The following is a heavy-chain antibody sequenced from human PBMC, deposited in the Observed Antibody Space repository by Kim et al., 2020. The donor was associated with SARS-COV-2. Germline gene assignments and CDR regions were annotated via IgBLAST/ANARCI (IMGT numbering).Heavy chain of an antibody. CDR1: GYSFSTYN. D-gene: IGHD6-13*01. CDR3: ARDYGIGWYVKDY. CDR2: INPKCGST. J-gene: IGHJ4*02. V-gene: IGHV1-46*01. Sequence: ASVKVSCKASGYSFSTYNVNWVRQAPGQGLEWMGRINPKCGSTSYGQIFQDRVTITRETSTSTVYMEMRGLKSEDTAVYYCARDYGIGWYVKDYWGQGT.